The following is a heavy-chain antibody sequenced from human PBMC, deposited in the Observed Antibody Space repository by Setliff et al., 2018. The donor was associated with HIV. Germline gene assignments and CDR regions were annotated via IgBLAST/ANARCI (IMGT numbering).Heavy chain of an antibody. V-gene: IGHV4-34*01. CDR3: ARWPPHRSSDYDQEYYYYGMDV. Sequence: PSETLSLTCAVYGGSFSGYYWSWIRQPPGKGLEWIGEINHSGSTNYNPSLKSRVTISVDTSKNQFSLKLSSVTAADTAVYYCARWPPHRSSDYDQEYYYYGMDVWGQGTTVTVSS. CDR2: INHSGST. D-gene: IGHD3-22*01. CDR1: GGSFSGYY. J-gene: IGHJ6*02.